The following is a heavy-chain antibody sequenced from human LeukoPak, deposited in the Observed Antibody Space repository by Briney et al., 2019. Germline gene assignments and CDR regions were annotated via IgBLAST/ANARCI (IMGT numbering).Heavy chain of an antibody. V-gene: IGHV4-59*01. Sequence: SETLSLTCTVSGGSISSYYWSRIRQPPGKGLEWIGYIYYSGSTNYNPSLKSRVTISVDTTKNQFSLKLSSVTAADTAVYYCAILSLYCSSTSCYLGHFDYWGQGTLVTVSS. CDR2: IYYSGST. D-gene: IGHD2-2*01. CDR3: AILSLYCSSTSCYLGHFDY. CDR1: GGSISSYY. J-gene: IGHJ4*02.